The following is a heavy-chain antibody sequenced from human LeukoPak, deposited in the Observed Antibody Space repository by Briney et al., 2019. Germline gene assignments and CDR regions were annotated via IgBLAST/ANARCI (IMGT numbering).Heavy chain of an antibody. D-gene: IGHD3-22*01. CDR1: GYTFTSYD. CDR2: MNPNSGNT. V-gene: IGHV1-8*01. CDR3: ARDGTEYYYDSSGYTTSFDY. Sequence: GASVKVSCKASGYTFTSYDINWVRQATGQGLEWMGWMNPNSGNTGYAQKLQGRVTMTTDTSTSTAYMELSSLRSEDTAVYYCARDGTEYYYDSSGYTTSFDYWGQGTLVTVSS. J-gene: IGHJ4*02.